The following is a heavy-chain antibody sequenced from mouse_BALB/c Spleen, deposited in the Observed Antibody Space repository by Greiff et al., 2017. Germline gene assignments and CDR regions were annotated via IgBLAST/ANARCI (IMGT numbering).Heavy chain of an antibody. D-gene: IGHD2-4*01. Sequence: EVKLEESGGGLVKPGGSLKLSCAASGFTFSDYYMYWVRQTPEKRLAWVAIICDGGSATYYPDSVKGRFTISRDNAKNTLYLQISSLKSEDTAMYYCAGDRAAMNTTWAMDYWGQGTTVTVSS. CDR2: ICDGGSAT. CDR3: AGDRAAMNTTWAMDY. V-gene: IGHV5-4*02. CDR1: GFTFSDYY. J-gene: IGHJ4*01.